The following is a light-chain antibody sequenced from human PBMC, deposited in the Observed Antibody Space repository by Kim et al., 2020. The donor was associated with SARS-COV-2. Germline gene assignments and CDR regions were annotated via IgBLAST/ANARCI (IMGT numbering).Light chain of an antibody. Sequence: QSITISCTGTSSDVSGYNYFSWYQQHPGKAPKLMIYDVSNRPSGVSNRFSGSKSGNTASLTISGLQAEDEADYYCSSYTSSSTLYVFGTGTKVTVL. J-gene: IGLJ1*01. CDR3: SSYTSSSTLYV. CDR1: SSDVSGYNY. V-gene: IGLV2-14*03. CDR2: DVS.